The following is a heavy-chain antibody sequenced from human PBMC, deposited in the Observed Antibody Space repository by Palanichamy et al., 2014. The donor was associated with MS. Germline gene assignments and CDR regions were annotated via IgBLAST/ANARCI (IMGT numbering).Heavy chain of an antibody. J-gene: IGHJ2*01. V-gene: IGHV3-33*01. CDR2: TWFGATGE. CDR3: AREGAATTKWYFDL. D-gene: IGHD5-24*01. CDR1: EFSFSNYG. Sequence: QDQLVESGGGVVQPGRSLRLSCAASEFSFSNYGMHWVRQAPGKGLEWVAATWFGATGESYADSVKGRFTISRDNSKNTLYLEMNSLRGEDTAVYYCAREGAATTKWYFDLWGRGTLVTVSS.